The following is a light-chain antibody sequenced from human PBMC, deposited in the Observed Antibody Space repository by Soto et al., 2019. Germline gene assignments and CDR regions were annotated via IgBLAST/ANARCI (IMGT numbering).Light chain of an antibody. Sequence: ESVLTQSPGTLSLSPGERATLSCRASQSVSSNYLAWYQHKPGQAPRLLIYGASSRATGIPERFSGSGSGTDFTLTLSRLEPEDFAVYYCQHYGRSLSITFGQGTRLEIK. CDR1: QSVSSNY. CDR2: GAS. J-gene: IGKJ5*01. V-gene: IGKV3-20*01. CDR3: QHYGRSLSIT.